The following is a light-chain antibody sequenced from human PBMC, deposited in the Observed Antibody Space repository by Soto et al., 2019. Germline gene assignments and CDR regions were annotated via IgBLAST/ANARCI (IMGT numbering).Light chain of an antibody. CDR2: EVN. CDR3: SSYAGSSNV. CDR1: SSDVSGYNY. Sequence: QSVLTQPRSVSGSPGQSVTISCTGTSSDVSGYNYVSWYQQHPGKAPKLMIYEVNKRPSGVPDRFSGSKSGNTASLTVSGLQAEDEADYYCSSYAGSSNVFGTGTKVTVL. J-gene: IGLJ1*01. V-gene: IGLV2-8*01.